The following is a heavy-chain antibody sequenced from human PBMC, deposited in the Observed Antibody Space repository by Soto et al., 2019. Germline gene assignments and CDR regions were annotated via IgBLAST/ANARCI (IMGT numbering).Heavy chain of an antibody. CDR3: AHNLVAGTSWFDP. J-gene: IGHJ5*02. V-gene: IGHV2-5*01. D-gene: IGHD6-19*01. CDR2: IYWHDDK. Sequence: QITLKESGPTLVKPTQTLTLTCTFSGFSLSTSGVGVVWIRQPPGKALEWLGIIYWHDDKRYRPSLKSRLTITNDASKNQVVLTITNMDPVDTGTYYCAHNLVAGTSWFDPWGQRTLVTVSS. CDR1: GFSLSTSGVG.